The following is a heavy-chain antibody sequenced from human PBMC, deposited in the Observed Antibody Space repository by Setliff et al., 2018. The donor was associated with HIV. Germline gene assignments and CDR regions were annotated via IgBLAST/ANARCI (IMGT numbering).Heavy chain of an antibody. J-gene: IGHJ6*02. D-gene: IGHD6-6*01. V-gene: IGHV4-61*02. Sequence: PSETLSLTCTVSGGSISSSSYYWSWIRQPAGKGLEWIGRIYTSGSTNYNPSLKSRVTIAVDTSKNQFSLKLSSVTAADTAVYYCARDRELARHYYYGMDVWGQGTTVTVSS. CDR1: GGSISSSSYY. CDR3: ARDRELARHYYYGMDV. CDR2: IYTSGST.